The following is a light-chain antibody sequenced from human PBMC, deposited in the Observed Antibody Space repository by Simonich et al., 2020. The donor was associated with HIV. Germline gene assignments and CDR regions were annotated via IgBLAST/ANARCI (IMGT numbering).Light chain of an antibody. CDR3: LLSHSGVWV. CDR1: TGAVTSGHY. J-gene: IGLJ3*02. V-gene: IGLV7-46*01. CDR2: ETS. Sequence: QAVVTQEPSLTVSPGGTVTLTCGSSTGAVTSGHYPYGFQQKPGQAPKTLIYETSNKHSWTFARFSGSLLGGKAALTLSGAQPEDEADYYCLLSHSGVWVFGGGTKLTVL.